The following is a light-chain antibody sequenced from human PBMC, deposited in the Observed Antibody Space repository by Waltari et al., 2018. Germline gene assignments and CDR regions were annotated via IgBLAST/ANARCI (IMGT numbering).Light chain of an antibody. J-gene: IGKJ4*01. V-gene: IGKV1-5*03. CDR3: QQYNSYSLLS. CDR2: KAS. Sequence: DIQMTQSPSTLSASVGDRVIFSCRSSQSISKWLAWYQKKPGKAPKLLIYKASTLESGVPSRFSGSGSGTEFTLTISSLQPDDFATDYCQQYNSYSLLSFGGGTKVEIK. CDR1: QSISKW.